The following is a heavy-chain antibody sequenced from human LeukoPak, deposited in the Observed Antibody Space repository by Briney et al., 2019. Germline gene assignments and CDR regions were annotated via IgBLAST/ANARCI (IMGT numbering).Heavy chain of an antibody. V-gene: IGHV1-8*01. CDR2: MNPNSGNT. D-gene: IGHD6-19*01. Sequence: GASVKVSCKASGYTFTSYDINWVRQATGQGLEWMGWMNPNSGNTGYAQKFQGRVTMTRNTSISTAYMELSSLRSEDTAAYYCARVGKQWQPYLLGYWGQGTLVTVSS. CDR1: GYTFTSYD. J-gene: IGHJ4*02. CDR3: ARVGKQWQPYLLGY.